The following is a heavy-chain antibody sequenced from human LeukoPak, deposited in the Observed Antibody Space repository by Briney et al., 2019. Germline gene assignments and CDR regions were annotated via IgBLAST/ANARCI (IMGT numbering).Heavy chain of an antibody. J-gene: IGHJ4*02. CDR3: AKEPPRGSYADF. Sequence: GGSLRLSCAASGFTFSDYWMYWVRQAPGKGLVWISNIHNDGTTTYADSVKGRFTISRDNSKNTLYLQMNSLRAEDTAIYYCAKEPPRGSYADFWGQGTLVSVSS. CDR2: IHNDGTT. D-gene: IGHD1-26*01. V-gene: IGHV3-74*01. CDR1: GFTFSDYW.